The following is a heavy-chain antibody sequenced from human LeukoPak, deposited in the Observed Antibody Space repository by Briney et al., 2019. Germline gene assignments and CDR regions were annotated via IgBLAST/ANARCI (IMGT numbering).Heavy chain of an antibody. Sequence: GGSLRLSCAASGFTFSSYAMHWVRQAPGKGLEWVAVISYDGSNKYYADSVKGRFTISRDNSKNTLYLQMNSLRAEDTAVYYCAKDGRRGSSWYYFDYWGQGTLVTVSS. CDR1: GFTFSSYA. J-gene: IGHJ4*02. D-gene: IGHD6-13*01. V-gene: IGHV3-30*04. CDR2: ISYDGSNK. CDR3: AKDGRRGSSWYYFDY.